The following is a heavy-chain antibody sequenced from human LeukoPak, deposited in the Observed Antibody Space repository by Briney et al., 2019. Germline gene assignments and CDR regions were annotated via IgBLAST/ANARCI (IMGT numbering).Heavy chain of an antibody. V-gene: IGHV3-30*04. Sequence: QSGGSLRLSCAASGFNVSTYAMHWVRQAPDKGLEWVAVISYDGSNKYYADSVKGRFTISRDNSKNTLYLQMNSLRAEDTAVYHCAREGRYCSTSTCYDFWGQGTLVIVSS. J-gene: IGHJ4*02. CDR3: AREGRYCSTSTCYDF. CDR1: GFNVSTYA. D-gene: IGHD2-2*01. CDR2: ISYDGSNK.